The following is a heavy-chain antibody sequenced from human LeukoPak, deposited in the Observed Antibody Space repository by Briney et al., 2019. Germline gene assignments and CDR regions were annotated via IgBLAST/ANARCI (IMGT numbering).Heavy chain of an antibody. D-gene: IGHD3-10*01. CDR1: GGTFSSYA. Sequence: SVKVSCKASGGTFSSYAISWVRQAPGQGLEWMGGLIPIFGTANYAQKFQGRVTITADESTSTAYMELSSLRSEDTAVYYCARDKGYYGSGSSAWCYWGQGTLVTVSS. V-gene: IGHV1-69*13. CDR2: LIPIFGTA. CDR3: ARDKGYYGSGSSAWCY. J-gene: IGHJ4*02.